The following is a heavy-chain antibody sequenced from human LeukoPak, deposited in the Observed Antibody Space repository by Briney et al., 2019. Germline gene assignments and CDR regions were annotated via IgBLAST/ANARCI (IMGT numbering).Heavy chain of an antibody. CDR2: IGIDSGNT. CDR1: GFTFSDYS. J-gene: IGHJ4*02. V-gene: IGHV3-48*01. Sequence: GGSLRLSCAASGFTFSDYSMTWVRQAPGKGLEWSSYIGIDSGNTNYAGAVKGRFTISGDKAKNSLYLQMNSLRVEDTAVYYCARDYKYAFDNWGQGTLVTVSS. CDR3: ARDYKYAFDN. D-gene: IGHD5-24*01.